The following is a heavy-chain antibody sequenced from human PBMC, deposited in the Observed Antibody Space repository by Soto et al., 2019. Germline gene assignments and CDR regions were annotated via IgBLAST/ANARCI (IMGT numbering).Heavy chain of an antibody. V-gene: IGHV5-51*01. CDR3: ARVPDSSLGTMDV. Sequence: HGESLKISCKGSGYSFTTYWIGWVRQLPGQGLEWMGVMFPGDSDTRYIPSFQGQVTMSADPSTNTAYLEWSSLKAADSAMYYCARVPDSSLGTMDVWGQGTTVTVSS. CDR2: MFPGDSDT. J-gene: IGHJ6*02. CDR1: GYSFTTYW. D-gene: IGHD6-19*01.